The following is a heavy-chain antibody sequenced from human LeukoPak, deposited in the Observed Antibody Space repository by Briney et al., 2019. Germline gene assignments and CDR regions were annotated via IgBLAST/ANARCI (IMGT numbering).Heavy chain of an antibody. CDR1: GGSISSSSYY. D-gene: IGHD3-10*01. V-gene: IGHV4-39*07. CDR3: ARVRTGELWRLYFDY. CDR2: IYYSGST. Sequence: SETLSLTCTVSGGSISSSSYYWGWIRQPPGKGLEWIGSIYYSGSTYYNPSLKSRVTISVDTSKNQFSLKLSSVTAADTAVYYCARVRTGELWRLYFDYWGQGTLVTASS. J-gene: IGHJ4*02.